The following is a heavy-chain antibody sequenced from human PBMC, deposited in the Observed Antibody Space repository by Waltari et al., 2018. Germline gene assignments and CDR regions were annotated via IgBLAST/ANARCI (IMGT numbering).Heavy chain of an antibody. V-gene: IGHV3-74*02. CDR2: IASYGRDI. Sequence: EVKLVESGGDLVQPGGSLRLSCAASGFTFSKYWMHWVRQVPGKGRVWSLHIASYGRDIKYADAGEGRFTISRDNANDILYLQMNNLRVEDTATYYCATLRKDYYTMDVWGQGTTVTVS. CDR1: GFTFSKYW. CDR3: ATLRKDYYTMDV. J-gene: IGHJ6*02.